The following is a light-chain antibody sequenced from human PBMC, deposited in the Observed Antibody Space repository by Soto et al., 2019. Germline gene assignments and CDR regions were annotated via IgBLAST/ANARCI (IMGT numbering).Light chain of an antibody. J-gene: IGKJ5*01. CDR2: GAS. CDR3: QKLNTYPIT. Sequence: IQLTQSPSSLSASVGDRVTITCRASQGISSYLAWYQQKPGKAPKLLIYGASTLEGGVPFRFSGSGSGTDFTLIISSVQPEDFDTYYCQKLNTYPITFGQGTRLEIK. V-gene: IGKV1-9*01. CDR1: QGISSY.